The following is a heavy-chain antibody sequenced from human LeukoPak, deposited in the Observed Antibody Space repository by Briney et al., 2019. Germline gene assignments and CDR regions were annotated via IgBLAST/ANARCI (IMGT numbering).Heavy chain of an antibody. J-gene: IGHJ3*02. D-gene: IGHD4-23*01. Sequence: WASVKVCCKASGYIFTDYYMHWVRQAPGQGLEWRGWFNPASGGTKYAQKFQGRVTMTRDTSINTAYMELSSLGLDDTAVYYCARGLYYGGNQRAHDAFDIWGKGTLVTVSS. V-gene: IGHV1-2*02. CDR2: FNPASGGT. CDR1: GYIFTDYY. CDR3: ARGLYYGGNQRAHDAFDI.